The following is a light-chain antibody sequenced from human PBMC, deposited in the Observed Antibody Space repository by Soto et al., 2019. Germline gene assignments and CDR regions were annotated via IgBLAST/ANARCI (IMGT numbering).Light chain of an antibody. CDR2: DVN. V-gene: IGLV2-14*03. CDR3: CSYTTSSTYV. CDR1: SSDVGGYKY. Sequence: QSVLTQPASVSGSPGQSIAISCTGTSSDVGGYKYVSWYQQHPGKAPKLMIYDVNNRPSGISDRFSGSKSGNTASLTISGLQAEDEADYYCCSYTTSSTYVFGTGTKVTVL. J-gene: IGLJ1*01.